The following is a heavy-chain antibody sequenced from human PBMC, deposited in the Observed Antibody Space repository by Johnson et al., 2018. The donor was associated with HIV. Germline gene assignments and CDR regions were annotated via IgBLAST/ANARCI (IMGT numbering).Heavy chain of an antibody. V-gene: IGHV3-11*04. CDR1: GFSFSDYY. Sequence: VQVVESGGGLVKPGKSLRLSCAASGFSFSDYYMSWIRQAPGKGLEWVSFISSSGSTIYYADSVRGRFTISRDNSKNTLYLQMGSLRAEDMAVYYCAIPYFYDSGDYRWGQGTMVTVSS. CDR2: ISSSGSTI. D-gene: IGHD3-22*01. J-gene: IGHJ3*01. CDR3: AIPYFYDSGDYR.